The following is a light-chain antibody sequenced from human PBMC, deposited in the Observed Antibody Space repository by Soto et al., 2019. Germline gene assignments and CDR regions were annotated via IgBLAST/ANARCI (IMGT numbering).Light chain of an antibody. V-gene: IGKV1-5*01. CDR1: QSISSW. J-gene: IGKJ1*01. CDR3: QHRFNWPWT. Sequence: DIQMTQSPSTLSASVGDRVTITCRASQSISSWLAWYQQKPGKAPKLLIYDASSLESGVPSRFSGSGSGTEFTLTISSLEPEDFAVYYCQHRFNWPWTFGQGTKVEF. CDR2: DAS.